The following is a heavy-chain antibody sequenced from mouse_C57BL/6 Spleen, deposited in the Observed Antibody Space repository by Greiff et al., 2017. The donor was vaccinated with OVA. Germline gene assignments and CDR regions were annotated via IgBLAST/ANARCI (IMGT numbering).Heavy chain of an antibody. CDR1: GYSFTSYY. D-gene: IGHD1-1*02. CDR3: ARWVEYFDY. Sequence: VKLQESGPELVKPGASVKISCKASGYSFTSYYIHWVKQRPGQGLEWIGWIYPGSGNTKYNEKFKGKATLTADTSSSTAYMQLSSLTSEDSAVYYCARWVEYFDYWGQGTTLTVSS. V-gene: IGHV1-66*01. CDR2: IYPGSGNT. J-gene: IGHJ2*01.